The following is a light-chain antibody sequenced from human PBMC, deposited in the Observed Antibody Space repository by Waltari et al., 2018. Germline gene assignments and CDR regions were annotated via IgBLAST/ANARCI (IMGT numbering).Light chain of an antibody. CDR2: RNN. CDR1: SSKLGSNF. J-gene: IGLJ3*02. V-gene: IGLV1-47*01. CDR3: AAWDDSLSGPV. Sequence: QSVLTQPPSASGTPGQRVTISCSGSSSKLGSNFVYWYQQLPGTAPKHLISRNNQRPSGVPDRFSGSKSGTSASLAISGPRSEDEADYYCAAWDDSLSGPVFGGGTKLTVL.